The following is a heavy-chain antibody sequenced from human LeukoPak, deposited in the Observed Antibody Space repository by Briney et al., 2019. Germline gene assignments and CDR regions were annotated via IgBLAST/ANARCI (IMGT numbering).Heavy chain of an antibody. CDR1: GYSFTGYY. D-gene: IGHD3-10*01. Sequence: ASVEVSCKASGYSFTGYYIHWVQQAPGQGLEWMGWINPNSGGTKYTQKFQGRVTMTRDTSISTAYMELTSLKSNDTAVYYCARNWAPGGGLDVWGQGTPVT. V-gene: IGHV1-2*02. J-gene: IGHJ6*02. CDR3: ARNWAPGGGLDV. CDR2: INPNSGGT.